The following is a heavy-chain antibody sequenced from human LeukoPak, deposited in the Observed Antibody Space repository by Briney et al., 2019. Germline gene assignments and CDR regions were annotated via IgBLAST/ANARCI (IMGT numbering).Heavy chain of an antibody. CDR2: IYHSGST. CDR1: GGAISNYH. D-gene: IGHD3-16*01. CDR3: TRGAGWLIDY. V-gene: IGHV4-59*01. J-gene: IGHJ4*02. Sequence: SETLSLTCTVSGGAISNYHWSWVRQPPGKGLEWIGEIYHSGSTNYNPSLKSRVTISADTSKNQFSLKLNSLTTADTAVYYCTRGAGWLIDYGGQGILVTVSS.